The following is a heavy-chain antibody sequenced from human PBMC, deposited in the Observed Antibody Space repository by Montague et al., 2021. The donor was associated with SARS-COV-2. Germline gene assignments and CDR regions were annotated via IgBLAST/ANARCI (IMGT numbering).Heavy chain of an antibody. CDR2: IFHSGAA. J-gene: IGHJ4*02. V-gene: IGHV4/OR15-8*02. Sequence: SETLPLTCAVSGGFISSGNWWSWVRQPPGKGLEWIGEIFHSGAASYNPSLKSRLTISMDKSKNEFSLKLNPVTAADTAMYYCARDFVAAVPDRFDSWGQGVLVTVSS. CDR3: ARDFVAAVPDRFDS. D-gene: IGHD6-13*01. CDR1: GGFISSGNW.